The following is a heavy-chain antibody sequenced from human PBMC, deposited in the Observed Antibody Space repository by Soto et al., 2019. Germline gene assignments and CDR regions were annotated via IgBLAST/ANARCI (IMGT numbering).Heavy chain of an antibody. Sequence: PWETLSLTCAVYGGSFSGYYWSWIRQPPGKGLEWIGEINHSGSTNYNPSLKSRVTISVDTSKNQFSLKLSSVTAADTAVYYCARWYRRNWFDPWGQGTLVTVSS. D-gene: IGHD1-20*01. J-gene: IGHJ5*02. CDR3: ARWYRRNWFDP. CDR1: GGSFSGYY. CDR2: INHSGST. V-gene: IGHV4-34*01.